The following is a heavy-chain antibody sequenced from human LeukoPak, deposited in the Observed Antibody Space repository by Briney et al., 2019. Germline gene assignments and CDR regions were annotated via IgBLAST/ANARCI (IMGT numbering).Heavy chain of an antibody. CDR1: GFTFSRYG. Sequence: GGSLRLSCAAAGFTFSRYGMHWVRQAPGKGLEWVAVISYEGRNKYYEDSVKGRFTISRDNAKNSLYLQMNSLRAEDTAVYYCARTPPNYSGDASDIWGQGTMVTVSS. D-gene: IGHD5-24*01. CDR2: ISYEGRNK. J-gene: IGHJ3*02. CDR3: ARTPPNYSGDASDI. V-gene: IGHV3-30*03.